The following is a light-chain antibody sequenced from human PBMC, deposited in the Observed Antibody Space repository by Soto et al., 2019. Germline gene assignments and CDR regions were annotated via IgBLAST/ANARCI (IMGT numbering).Light chain of an antibody. V-gene: IGKV1-5*03. Sequence: DIQMTQSPSTLSASVGDRVIITCRASQSISSWLAWYQQKPGKAPKLLIYKASSLESGVPSRFSGSGSGTEFTLTISSLQPDDFATYYCQPYNIYPLIFGGGTKVDIK. J-gene: IGKJ4*01. CDR1: QSISSW. CDR3: QPYNIYPLI. CDR2: KAS.